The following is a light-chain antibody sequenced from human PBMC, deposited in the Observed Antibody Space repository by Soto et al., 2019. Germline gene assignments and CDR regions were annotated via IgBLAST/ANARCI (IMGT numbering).Light chain of an antibody. Sequence: LTQPPSVSGSPGQSVAVSCTGTSSDVGSYNRVSWYQQPPGTAPKLMIYEVSNRPSGVPDRFSGSKSGNTASLTISGLQAEDEADYYCSSFTSSTTYVFGTGTKVPVL. V-gene: IGLV2-18*02. CDR1: SSDVGSYNR. CDR3: SSFTSSTTYV. J-gene: IGLJ1*01. CDR2: EVS.